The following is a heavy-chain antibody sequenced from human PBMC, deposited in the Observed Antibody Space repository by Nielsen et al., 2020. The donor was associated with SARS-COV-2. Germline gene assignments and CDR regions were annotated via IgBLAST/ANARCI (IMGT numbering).Heavy chain of an antibody. CDR2: IYYSGST. D-gene: IGHD4-17*01. CDR1: GGSISSYY. CDR3: ARRGVRYGDFYGMDV. V-gene: IGHV4-59*08. J-gene: IGHJ6*02. Sequence: SETLSLTCTVSGGSISSYYWSWIRQPPGKGLEWIGYIYYSGSTNYNPSLKSRVTISVDTSKNQFSLKLSSVTAADTAVYYCARRGVRYGDFYGMDVWGQGTTVTVSS.